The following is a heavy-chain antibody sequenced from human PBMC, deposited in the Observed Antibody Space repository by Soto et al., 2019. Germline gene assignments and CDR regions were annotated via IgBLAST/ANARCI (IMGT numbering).Heavy chain of an antibody. J-gene: IGHJ6*02. CDR1: GYRFISYY. Sequence: ASVKVSCKASGYRFISYYVHWVRQAPGQGLEWIAVFNPANGETTYAETFHGRVTITTDRSTNTLFMGLSSPRSEDTAVYFCARDISRRQTYHGMDVWGQGTTVAVSS. CDR2: FNPANGET. V-gene: IGHV1-46*01. D-gene: IGHD2-21*01. CDR3: ARDISRRQTYHGMDV.